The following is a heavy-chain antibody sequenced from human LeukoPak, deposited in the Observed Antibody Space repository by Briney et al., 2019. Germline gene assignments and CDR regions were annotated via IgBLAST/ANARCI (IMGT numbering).Heavy chain of an antibody. J-gene: IGHJ3*02. CDR3: ARDPYRSPHYYDSSGLDI. Sequence: PSETLSLTCTVSGGSISSYYWSWIRQPPGKGLEWIGYIYYSGSTNYNPSLKSRVTISVDTSKNQFSLKLSSVTAADTAVYYCARDPYRSPHYYDSSGLDIWGQGTMVTVSP. CDR2: IYYSGST. V-gene: IGHV4-59*01. CDR1: GGSISSYY. D-gene: IGHD3-22*01.